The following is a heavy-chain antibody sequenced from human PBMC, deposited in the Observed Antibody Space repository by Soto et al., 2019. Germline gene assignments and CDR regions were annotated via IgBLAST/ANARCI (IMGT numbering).Heavy chain of an antibody. D-gene: IGHD1-7*01. CDR2: SSATGAGT. CDR3: AKDRRAGGNYGFYSDF. Sequence: PGGSLRLSCVGSGFTFSSYGMTWVRQAPGKGLEWVSFSSATGAGTYYADSVKGRFTISRDNSKNTLYLQMTSLRADDTAVYYCAKDRRAGGNYGFYSDFWGQGALVTVSS. CDR1: GFTFSSYG. J-gene: IGHJ4*02. V-gene: IGHV3-23*01.